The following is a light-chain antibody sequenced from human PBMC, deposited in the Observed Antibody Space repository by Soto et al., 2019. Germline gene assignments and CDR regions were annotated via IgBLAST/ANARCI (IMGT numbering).Light chain of an antibody. CDR2: AAY. J-gene: IGKJ2*01. V-gene: IGKV1-39*01. CDR1: QSISSY. Sequence: DIQMTQSPSSLSASVGDRVTITCRASQSISSYLNWYQQKPGKAPKLLIYAAYSLQSGVPSRFSGSRSGTDFTLPISSLQPEDFATYYCQQSYSDPGTFGQGTKLEIK. CDR3: QQSYSDPGT.